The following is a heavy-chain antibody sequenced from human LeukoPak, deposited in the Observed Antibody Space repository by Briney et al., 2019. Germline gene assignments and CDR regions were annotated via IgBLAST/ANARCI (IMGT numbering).Heavy chain of an antibody. CDR2: INPNSGGT. V-gene: IGHV1-2*02. D-gene: IGHD6-19*01. CDR1: GYTFTSYD. J-gene: IGHJ4*02. Sequence: ASVKVSCKASGYTFTSYDINWVRQATGQGLEWMGWINPNSGGTNYVQKFQGRVTMTRDTSISTAYMELSRLRSDDTAVYYCARAFSPRQWLAPYFDYWGQGTLVTVSS. CDR3: ARAFSPRQWLAPYFDY.